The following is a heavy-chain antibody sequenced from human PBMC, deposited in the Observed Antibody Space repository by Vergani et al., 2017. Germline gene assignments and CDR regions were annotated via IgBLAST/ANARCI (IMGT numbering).Heavy chain of an antibody. D-gene: IGHD3-3*01. V-gene: IGHV1-69*12. CDR2: IIPIFGTA. Sequence: QVQLVQSGAEVKKPGSSVKVSCKASGGTFSSYAISWVRQAPGQGLEWMGGIIPIFGTANYAQKFQGRVTITADESTSTAYMELSSLRSEDTAVYYCASKTPTDYDFWSGYPEYYYYYMDVWGKGTTVTVSS. J-gene: IGHJ6*03. CDR1: GGTFSSYA. CDR3: ASKTPTDYDFWSGYPEYYYYYMDV.